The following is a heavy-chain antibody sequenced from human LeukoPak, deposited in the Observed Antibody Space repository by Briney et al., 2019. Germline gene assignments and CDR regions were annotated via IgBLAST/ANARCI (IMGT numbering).Heavy chain of an antibody. CDR1: GGSISSGDYY. J-gene: IGHJ4*02. CDR2: IYYSGST. CDR3: ARVSRERQYDYVWGSYRHDY. Sequence: PSETLSLTCTVSGGSISSGDYYWSWIRQPPGKGLEWIGYIYYSGSTYYNPSLKSRVTISVDTSKNQFSLKLSSVTAADTAVYYCARVSRERQYDYVWGSYRHDYWGQGTLVTVSS. V-gene: IGHV4-30-4*01. D-gene: IGHD3-16*02.